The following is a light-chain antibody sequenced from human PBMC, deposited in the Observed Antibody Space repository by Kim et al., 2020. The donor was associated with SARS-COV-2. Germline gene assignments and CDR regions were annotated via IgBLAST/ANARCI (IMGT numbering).Light chain of an antibody. CDR3: QVWDTSAARVV. CDR1: NIGDYR. Sequence: APGKTARISCGGNNIGDYRVHWYQQKPGQAPILVIYYDNLRPSGIPARFSGSNSVSTVTLTISRVEAGDEADYYCQVWDTSAARVVFGGGTQLTVL. J-gene: IGLJ2*01. V-gene: IGLV3-21*04. CDR2: YDN.